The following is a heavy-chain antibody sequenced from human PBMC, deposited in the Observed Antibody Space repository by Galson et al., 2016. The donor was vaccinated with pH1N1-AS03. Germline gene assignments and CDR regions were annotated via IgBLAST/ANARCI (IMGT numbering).Heavy chain of an antibody. J-gene: IGHJ4*02. Sequence: SETLSLTCDVYGGSLKGFYWTWIRQPPGRGLEWIGQINYVGTSDYNPSLSSRVSFSVDTSNNRFSLNLTSVTAADTAVYYCGGVDLVSGFDFWGQGALVSVSS. D-gene: IGHD2-8*01. CDR3: GGVDLVSGFDF. V-gene: IGHV4-34*01. CDR1: GGSLKGFY. CDR2: INYVGTS.